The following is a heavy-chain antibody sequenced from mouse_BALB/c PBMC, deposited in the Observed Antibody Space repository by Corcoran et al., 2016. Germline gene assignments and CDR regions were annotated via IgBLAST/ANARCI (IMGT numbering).Heavy chain of an antibody. J-gene: IGHJ4*01. Sequence: EVQLQQSGPELVKPGASVKMSCKASGYTFTSYVMHWVQQKPGQGLEWIGYINPYNDGTKYNEKFKGKATLTSDKSSSTAYMELSSLTSEDSAVYYCARLYPGITMDYLGQGTSVTVSS. V-gene: IGHV1S136*01. CDR2: INPYNDGT. CDR1: GYTFTSYV. D-gene: IGHD1-3*01. CDR3: ARLYPGITMDY.